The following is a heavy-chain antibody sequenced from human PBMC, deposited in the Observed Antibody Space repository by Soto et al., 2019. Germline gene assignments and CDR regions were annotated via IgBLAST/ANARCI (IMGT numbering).Heavy chain of an antibody. V-gene: IGHV3-13*04. D-gene: IGHD2-15*01. CDR1: GFTFRSYD. CDR2: IGTAGDT. J-gene: IGHJ6*02. Sequence: GGSLRLSCAASGFTFRSYDMHWVRQPTGKGLEWVSTIGTAGDTFYPGSVKGRFTISRENAKNSLFLQMNSLRAGDTAVYYCARGYCSGGNCYYYFYGMDVWGQRTTVTVSS. CDR3: ARGYCSGGNCYYYFYGMDV.